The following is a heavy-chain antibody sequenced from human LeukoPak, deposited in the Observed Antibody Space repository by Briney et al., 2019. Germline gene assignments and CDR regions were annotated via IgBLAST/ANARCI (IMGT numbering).Heavy chain of an antibody. CDR3: ARHGNHYYGSGGFDY. Sequence: SDTLSLTCTVSGGSISSSYYWGWIRQPPGKGLDLIGSIYYGGSAYYNPSLRSRVTTSVDTSKNQFSLKLTSVTAADTAVYYCARHGNHYYGSGGFDYWGQGTLVTVSS. CDR1: GGSISSSYY. V-gene: IGHV4-39*01. J-gene: IGHJ4*02. D-gene: IGHD3-10*01. CDR2: IYYGGSA.